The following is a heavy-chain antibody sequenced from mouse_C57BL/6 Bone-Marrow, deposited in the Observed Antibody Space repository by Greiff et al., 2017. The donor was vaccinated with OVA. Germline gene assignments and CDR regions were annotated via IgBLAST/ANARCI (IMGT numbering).Heavy chain of an antibody. V-gene: IGHV14-4*01. CDR3: TTFGTFDY. J-gene: IGHJ2*01. CDR2: IDPENGDT. CDR1: GFNIKDDY. Sequence: VQLQQSGAELVRPGASVKLSCTASGFNIKDDYMHWVKQRPEQGLEWIGWIDPENGDTEYASKFQGKATITAATSSNTAYLQLSSLTSEDTAVYYCTTFGTFDYWGQGTTLTVSS. D-gene: IGHD1-1*02.